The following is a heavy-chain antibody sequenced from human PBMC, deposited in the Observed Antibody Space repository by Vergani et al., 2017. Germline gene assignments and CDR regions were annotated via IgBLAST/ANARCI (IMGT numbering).Heavy chain of an antibody. CDR1: GGSISSSSYY. J-gene: IGHJ6*03. CDR3: ARGHSSYSSSWSYYYYMDV. D-gene: IGHD6-13*01. V-gene: IGHV4-39*07. CDR2: IFYSGST. Sequence: QLQLQESGPGLVKPSETLSLTCTVSGGSISSSSYYWGWIRQPPGKGLEWIGSIFYSGSTYYNPSLKSRVTISVDTSKNQFSLKMTSVTAADTAIYYCARGHSSYSSSWSYYYYMDVWGKGTTVIVSS.